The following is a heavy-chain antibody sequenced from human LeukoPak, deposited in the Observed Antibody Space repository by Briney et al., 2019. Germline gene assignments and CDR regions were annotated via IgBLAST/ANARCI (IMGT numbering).Heavy chain of an antibody. J-gene: IGHJ4*02. CDR3: AKDPGHMEQQLDY. Sequence: GGSLRLSCAASGITFSTYAMSWVRQAPGKGLEWVSTISDSGGAPYYADSVKGRFTISRDNSKNTLYLQMNSLRAEDTAVYYCAKDPGHMEQQLDYWGQGTLVTVSS. CDR2: ISDSGGAP. D-gene: IGHD6-13*01. V-gene: IGHV3-23*01. CDR1: GITFSTYA.